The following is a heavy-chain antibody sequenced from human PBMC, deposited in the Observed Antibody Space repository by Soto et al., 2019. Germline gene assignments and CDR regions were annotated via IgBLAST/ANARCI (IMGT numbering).Heavy chain of an antibody. D-gene: IGHD6-19*01. J-gene: IGHJ4*02. CDR1: GYTFTSYC. CDR2: ISAYNGNT. Sequence: ASLKVSCKASGYTFTSYCISWVRQSPVQGLEWMGWISAYNGNTNYAQKLQGRVTMTTDTSTSTAYMELRSLRSDDTAVYYCARALRYSSGQGDFDYWGQGTLVTVSS. CDR3: ARALRYSSGQGDFDY. V-gene: IGHV1-18*01.